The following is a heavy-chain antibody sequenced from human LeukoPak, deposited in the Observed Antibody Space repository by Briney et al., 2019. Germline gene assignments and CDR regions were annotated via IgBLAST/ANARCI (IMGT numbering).Heavy chain of an antibody. CDR2: ISYDGSNK. CDR3: ARDGEVGEVVDYFDY. Sequence: PGRSLRLSCAASGFTFSSYAMHWVRQAPGKGLEWVAVISYDGSNKYYADSVKGRFTISRDNSKNTLYLQMNSLRAEDTAVYYCARDGEVGEVVDYFDYWGQGTLVTVSS. CDR1: GFTFSSYA. V-gene: IGHV3-30-3*01. D-gene: IGHD3-16*01. J-gene: IGHJ4*02.